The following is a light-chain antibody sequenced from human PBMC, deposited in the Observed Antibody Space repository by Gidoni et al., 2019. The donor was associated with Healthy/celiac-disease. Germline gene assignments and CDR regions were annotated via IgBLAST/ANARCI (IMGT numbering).Light chain of an antibody. Sequence: QSVLTQPPSASGTPGQRVTISCSGSSSNIGSNTVNWYQQLPGTAPNLLIYRNNQRPPGVADRFSGSKSGTSDSLAISGLRSEDEADYYCAAWDDRLNGSYVFGAGTKVTVL. CDR1: SSNIGSNT. V-gene: IGLV1-44*01. CDR2: RNN. CDR3: AAWDDRLNGSYV. J-gene: IGLJ1*01.